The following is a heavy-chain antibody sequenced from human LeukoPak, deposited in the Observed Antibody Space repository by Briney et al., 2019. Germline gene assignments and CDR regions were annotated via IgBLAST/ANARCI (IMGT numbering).Heavy chain of an antibody. D-gene: IGHD3-3*01. CDR1: GFTFSNYW. J-gene: IGHJ4*02. V-gene: IGHV3-74*01. CDR2: IITDGSST. Sequence: PEGSLRLSCAASGFTFSNYWMHWVRQAPGKGLVWVSRIITDGSSTSYADSVKGRFTISRDNAKNTLYLQMNSLRAEDTAVYYCARDYGFSFDFWGQGTLVTVSS. CDR3: ARDYGFSFDF.